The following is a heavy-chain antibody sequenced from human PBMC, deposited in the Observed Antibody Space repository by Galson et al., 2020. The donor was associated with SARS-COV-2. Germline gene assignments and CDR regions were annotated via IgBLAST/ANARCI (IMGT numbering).Heavy chain of an antibody. Sequence: GESLKISCAASGLIFSNYAMSWVRQAPGKGLECVSVISGSGDSTKYADSVRGRFTISRDNSKKMLFLQMTSLRAEDTAVYYCVRGGSWNFDSRFDPWGQGTLVAV. J-gene: IGHJ5*02. CDR1: GLIFSNYA. V-gene: IGHV3-23*01. CDR3: VRGGSWNFDSRFDP. D-gene: IGHD1-7*01. CDR2: ISGSGDST.